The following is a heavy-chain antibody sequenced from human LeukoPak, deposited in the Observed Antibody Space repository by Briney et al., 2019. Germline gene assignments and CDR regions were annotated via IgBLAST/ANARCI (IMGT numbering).Heavy chain of an antibody. Sequence: GGSLRLSCAASGFTFSGYGMNWVRQAPGKGLEWVALISCDGSNQYYADSVKGRFTISRDNSKNTLYLQMSSLRAEDTAVYYCAKPPEVGATVAYFDYWGQGTLVTVSS. D-gene: IGHD1-26*01. CDR3: AKPPEVGATVAYFDY. V-gene: IGHV3-30*18. J-gene: IGHJ4*02. CDR2: ISCDGSNQ. CDR1: GFTFSGYG.